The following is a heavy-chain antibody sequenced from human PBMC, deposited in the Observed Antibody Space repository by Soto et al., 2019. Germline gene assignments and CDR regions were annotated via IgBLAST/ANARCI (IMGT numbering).Heavy chain of an antibody. CDR3: AKGDSSGYYSCDY. J-gene: IGHJ4*02. Sequence: GASVKVSCKASGGTFSSYAISWVRQAPGQGLEWMGGIIPIFGTANYAQKFQGRVTITADESTSTAYMELRSLRSEDTAVYYCAKGDSSGYYSCDYWGQGTLVTVSS. V-gene: IGHV1-69*13. CDR1: GGTFSSYA. CDR2: IIPIFGTA. D-gene: IGHD3-22*01.